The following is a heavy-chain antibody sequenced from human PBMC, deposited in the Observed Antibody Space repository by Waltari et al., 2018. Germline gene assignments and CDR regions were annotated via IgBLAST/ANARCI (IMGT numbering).Heavy chain of an antibody. J-gene: IGHJ4*02. CDR3: ARGSGVDS. Sequence: EVQLLEAGGGLLQPGGSLRPSCVASGFTFSTCVMNWVRQAPGKEIEWVSSGTDGNCIINYADSVKGRFTISRDQTKNPLYLQMNSLGAEDTAVYYCARGSGVDSWGQGTLVTISS. CDR1: GFTFSTCV. V-gene: IGHV3-23*01. D-gene: IGHD7-27*01. CDR2: GTDGNCII.